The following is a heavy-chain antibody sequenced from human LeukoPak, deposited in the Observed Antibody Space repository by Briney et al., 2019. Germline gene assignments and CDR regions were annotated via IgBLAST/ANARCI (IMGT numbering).Heavy chain of an antibody. V-gene: IGHV5-51*01. CDR1: GYSFTNYW. J-gene: IGHJ4*02. CDR2: IYPGDSDT. D-gene: IGHD6-19*01. Sequence: GESLKISCKGSGYSFTNYWIGWVRQMPGKGLEWMGIIYPGDSDTSYSPSFQGQVTISADKSSSTAYLLWSSLKASDTAMYYCARHGVAGDYYFDYWGQGTLVTVPS. CDR3: ARHGVAGDYYFDY.